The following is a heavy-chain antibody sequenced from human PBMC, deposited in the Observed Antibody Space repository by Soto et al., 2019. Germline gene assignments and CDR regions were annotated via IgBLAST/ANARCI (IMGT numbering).Heavy chain of an antibody. Sequence: EVQLLDSGGGLVQPGGSLRLSCAASGFTFSSYAMSWVRQAPGKGLEWVSSISGSGGGTYYADSVKGRFTISRDNSKNALSLQMIRLRAEDTSVYYCAKSRGSGSYFNPSDAFDFWGQGTMVTVSS. D-gene: IGHD3-10*01. V-gene: IGHV3-23*01. CDR1: GFTFSSYA. J-gene: IGHJ3*01. CDR2: ISGSGGGT. CDR3: AKSRGSGSYFNPSDAFDF.